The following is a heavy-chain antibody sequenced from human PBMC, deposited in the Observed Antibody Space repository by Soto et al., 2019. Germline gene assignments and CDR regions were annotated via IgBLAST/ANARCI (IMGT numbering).Heavy chain of an antibody. CDR3: ARDRNVDRAMVAIFDY. D-gene: IGHD5-18*01. J-gene: IGHJ4*02. V-gene: IGHV3-33*01. Sequence: GGSLRLSCAASGFTFSSYGMHWVRQAPGKGLEWVAVIWYDGSNKYYEDSVKGRFTISRDNSKNTLYLQMNSLRAEDTAVYYCARDRNVDRAMVAIFDYWGQGTLVTVSS. CDR2: IWYDGSNK. CDR1: GFTFSSYG.